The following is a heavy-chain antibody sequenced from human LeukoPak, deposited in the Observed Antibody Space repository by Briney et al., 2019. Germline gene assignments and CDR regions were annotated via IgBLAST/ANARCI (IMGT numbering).Heavy chain of an antibody. D-gene: IGHD7-27*01. V-gene: IGHV3-23*01. CDR1: GFTFSSYT. Sequence: GGSLRLSCAASGFTFSSYTMSWVRQAPGKGLEWVSTITTSDGNTYYADSVKGRFTVSRDNSKNTLFLQMNSLRAEDTTVYYCAKDGGLWVSAHWGDSWGRGTLVTVSS. CDR3: AKDGGLWVSAHWGDS. J-gene: IGHJ4*02. CDR2: ITTSDGNT.